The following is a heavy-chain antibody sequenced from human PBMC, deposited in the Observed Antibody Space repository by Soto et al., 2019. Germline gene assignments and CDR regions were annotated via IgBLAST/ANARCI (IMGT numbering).Heavy chain of an antibody. CDR1: GFTFSSHW. D-gene: IGHD3-3*01. Sequence: GGSLRLSCVASGFTFSSHWMHWVRQAPGKGLVWVSRMNNDGSITNYADSVKGRFTISRDNAKNSLYLQMNSLRDEDTAVYYCARGPSQITIFGVVIAHDDAFDIWGQGTMVTVSS. V-gene: IGHV3-74*01. CDR3: ARGPSQITIFGVVIAHDDAFDI. CDR2: MNNDGSIT. J-gene: IGHJ3*02.